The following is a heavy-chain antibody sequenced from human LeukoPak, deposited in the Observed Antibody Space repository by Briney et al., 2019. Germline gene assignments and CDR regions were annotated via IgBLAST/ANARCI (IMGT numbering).Heavy chain of an antibody. J-gene: IGHJ6*02. CDR3: ARDHYYYGMDV. CDR2: ISWNSGSI. V-gene: IGHV3-9*01. Sequence: GRSLRLSCAASGFTFDDYAMHWVRQAPGKGLEWVSGISWNSGSIGYADSVKGRFTISRDNAKNSLYLQMNSLRAEDTAVYYCARDHYYYGMDVWGQGTTVTVSS. CDR1: GFTFDDYA.